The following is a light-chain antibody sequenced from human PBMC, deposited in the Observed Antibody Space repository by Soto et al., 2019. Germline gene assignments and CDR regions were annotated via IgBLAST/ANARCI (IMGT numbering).Light chain of an antibody. CDR2: AAS. CDR1: QGIRND. CDR3: VQHNSFPLT. Sequence: DIQMTQSPSSLSASVGDRVTMACRASQGIRNDLVWYQQKPGKAPKRLIYAASRLQDGVPSRFSGSGSGTEFTLSVSSLQAEDFATYFCVQHNSFPLTFGGGTKVEIK. J-gene: IGKJ4*01. V-gene: IGKV1-17*01.